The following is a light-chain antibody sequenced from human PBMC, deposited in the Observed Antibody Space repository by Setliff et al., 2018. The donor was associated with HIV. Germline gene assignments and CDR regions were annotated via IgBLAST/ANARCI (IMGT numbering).Light chain of an antibody. V-gene: IGLV2-14*03. CDR1: SSDIGGYSY. CDR3: CSYAGSYRYI. Sequence: QSVLSQPASVSGSPGQSITFSCTVTSSDIGGYSYVSWYQQHPGKAPKLIIFDDTNRPSGVSSRFSGSKSGNTASLTISGLQAEDEAEYYCCSYAGSYRYIFGSGTKV. CDR2: DDT. J-gene: IGLJ1*01.